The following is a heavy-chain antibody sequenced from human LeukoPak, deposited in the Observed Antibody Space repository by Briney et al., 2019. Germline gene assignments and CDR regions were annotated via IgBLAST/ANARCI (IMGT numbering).Heavy chain of an antibody. CDR1: GGSISSYY. CDR3: AGQMGSSWFPNFDY. J-gene: IGHJ4*02. V-gene: IGHV4-59*01. Sequence: SETLSLTCTVSGGSISSYYWSWIRQPPGKGLEWIGYIYYSGSTNYNPSLKSRVTISVDTSKNQFSLKLSSVTAADTAVYYCAGQMGSSWFPNFDYWGQGTLVTVSS. D-gene: IGHD6-13*01. CDR2: IYYSGST.